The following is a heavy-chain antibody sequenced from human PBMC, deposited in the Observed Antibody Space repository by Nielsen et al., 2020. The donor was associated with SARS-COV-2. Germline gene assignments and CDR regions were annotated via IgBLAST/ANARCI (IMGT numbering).Heavy chain of an antibody. CDR1: GFTFSDYY. Sequence: GGSLRLSCAASGFTFSDYYMSWIRQAPGEGLEWVSYVTSAGTTTYYPDSVKGRFTISRDNAKNSLYLQMNSLRAEDTAVYYCARHWREKSSFDVWGQGTMVTVSS. J-gene: IGHJ3*01. V-gene: IGHV3-11*01. CDR3: ARHWREKSSFDV. CDR2: VTSAGTTT.